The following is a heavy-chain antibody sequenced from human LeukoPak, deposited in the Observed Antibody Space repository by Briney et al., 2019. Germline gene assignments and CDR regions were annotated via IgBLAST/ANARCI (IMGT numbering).Heavy chain of an antibody. CDR3: ARKYCSGGDCYSNY. D-gene: IGHD2-15*01. J-gene: IGHJ4*02. V-gene: IGHV4-39*01. CDR2: IYYGGST. Sequence: PSETLSLTCTVSGGSISSSGYYWGWIRQPPGKGQEWIGSIYYGGSTYYNPSLKSRVTISVGTSKNQFSLKLSSVTAADTAMYYCARKYCSGGDCYSNYWGQGTLVTVSS. CDR1: GGSISSSGYY.